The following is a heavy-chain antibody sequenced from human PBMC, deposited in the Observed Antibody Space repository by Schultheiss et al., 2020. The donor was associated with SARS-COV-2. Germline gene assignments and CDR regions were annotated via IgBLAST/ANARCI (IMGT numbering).Heavy chain of an antibody. J-gene: IGHJ6*02. D-gene: IGHD1-14*01. CDR2: IHYSGST. Sequence: SETLSLTCAVSGYSITSDSYWGWIRQPPGRGPEWIGYIHYSGSTNYNPSLKSRVTISVDTSKNQFSLKLSSVTAADTAVYYCARTFLSPEGGYYYGMDVWGQGTTVTVSS. CDR1: GYSITSDSY. V-gene: IGHV4-61*01. CDR3: ARTFLSPEGGYYYGMDV.